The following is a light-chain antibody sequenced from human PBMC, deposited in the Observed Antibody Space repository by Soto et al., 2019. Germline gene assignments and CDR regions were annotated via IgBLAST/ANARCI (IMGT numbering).Light chain of an antibody. CDR2: VTS. V-gene: IGKV3-15*01. J-gene: IGKJ1*01. CDR1: QSVSSN. CDR3: QQYNNFWT. Sequence: EIVMTQSPATLSVSPGETATLSCRASQSVSSNLAWYQQKPGQAPRLLIYVTSTRATDIPARFSGSGSGTEFTLTISSLQSEDFAVYYCQQYNNFWTFGQGTKVEIK.